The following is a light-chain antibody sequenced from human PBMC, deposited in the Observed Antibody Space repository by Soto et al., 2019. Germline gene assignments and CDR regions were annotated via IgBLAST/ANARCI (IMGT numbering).Light chain of an antibody. CDR3: QQYNNWPPIT. CDR1: QSVSSN. J-gene: IGKJ5*01. Sequence: EIVMTQSPGTMSFSPVKRPTLFCXXSQSVSSNLAWYQQKPGQAPRLLIYGASTRATGIPAGFSGSGSGTEFTLTISSLQSEDFAVYYCQQYNNWPPITFGQGTRLEIK. V-gene: IGKV3-15*01. CDR2: GAS.